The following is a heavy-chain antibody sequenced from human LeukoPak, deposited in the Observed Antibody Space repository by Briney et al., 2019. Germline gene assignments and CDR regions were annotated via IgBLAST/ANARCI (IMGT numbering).Heavy chain of an antibody. D-gene: IGHD2-2*01. V-gene: IGHV1-18*01. CDR2: ISAYNGNT. Sequence: ASVKVSCKASGYTFTSYGISWVRQAPGQGLEWMGWISAYNGNTNYAQKLEGRVTMTTDTSTSTAYMELRSLRSDDTAVYYSARAKIVVVPAAFDYWGQGTLVTVSS. J-gene: IGHJ4*02. CDR1: GYTFTSYG. CDR3: ARAKIVVVPAAFDY.